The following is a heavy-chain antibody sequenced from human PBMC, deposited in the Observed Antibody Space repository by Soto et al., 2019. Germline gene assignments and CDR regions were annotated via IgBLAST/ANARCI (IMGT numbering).Heavy chain of an antibody. CDR3: ARLYSYGFGY. CDR1: GFVLSSYS. CDR2: IGTGTRTR. V-gene: IGHV3-48*01. Sequence: EVQLVESGGGLVQPGGSLRLSCAASGFVLSSYSMSWVRQAPGKGLEWVSYIGTGTRTRYYAHSVKGRFTISRDNGKNSLFLQMNSLRAEDTALYYCARLYSYGFGYWGQETLVTVSS. D-gene: IGHD5-18*01. J-gene: IGHJ4*02.